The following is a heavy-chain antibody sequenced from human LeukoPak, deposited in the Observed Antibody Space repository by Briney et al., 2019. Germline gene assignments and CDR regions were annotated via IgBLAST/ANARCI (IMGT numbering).Heavy chain of an antibody. CDR2: ISFDGNNK. V-gene: IGHV3-30*18. CDR3: TKDHYDTGGTYSFDP. CDR1: GFTFSSYG. J-gene: IGHJ5*02. Sequence: GRSLRLSCAASGFTFSSYGMHWVRQAPGKGREWVAVISFDGNNKYYADSVKGRFTISRDNSKNRLYLQMNSLRAEDTAVYYCTKDHYDTGGTYSFDPWGQGTLVTVSS. D-gene: IGHD2-8*02.